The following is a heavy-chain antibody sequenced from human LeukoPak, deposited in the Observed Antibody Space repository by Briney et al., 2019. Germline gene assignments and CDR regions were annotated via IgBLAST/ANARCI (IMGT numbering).Heavy chain of an antibody. CDR1: GYSFTVYY. J-gene: IGHJ5*02. CDR2: SNPNSGAT. Sequence: ASVNLSFNCSGYSFTVYYMHWVRLPPGQGLERMGWSNPNSGATNYAQKLQGRVTMTRDTSISTAYMELSRLRSDDTAVYYCATTTWTQRWFDPWGEGTLVTVSS. D-gene: IGHD1-14*01. CDR3: ATTTWTQRWFDP. V-gene: IGHV1-2*02.